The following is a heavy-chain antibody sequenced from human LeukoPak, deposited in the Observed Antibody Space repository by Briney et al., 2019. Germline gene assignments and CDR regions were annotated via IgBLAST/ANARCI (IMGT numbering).Heavy chain of an antibody. V-gene: IGHV5-51*01. CDR2: IYPGDSDT. CDR1: GYSFTSYW. J-gene: IGHJ4*02. Sequence: GESLKISCKGSGYSFTSYWIGWARQMPGKGLEWMGIIYPGDSDTRYSPSFQGQVTISADKSISTAYLQWSSLKASDTAMYYCARHYDLNLEMATIYFDYWGQGTLVTVSS. CDR3: ARHYDLNLEMATIYFDY. D-gene: IGHD5-24*01.